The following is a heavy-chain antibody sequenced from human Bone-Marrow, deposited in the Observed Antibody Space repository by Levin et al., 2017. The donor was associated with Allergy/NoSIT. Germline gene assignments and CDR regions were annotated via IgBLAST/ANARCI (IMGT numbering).Heavy chain of an antibody. V-gene: IGHV4-39*01. Sequence: SQTLSLTCTVSGGSISSSSYYWGWIRQPPGKGLEWIGSIYYSGSTYYNPSLKSRVTISVDTSKNQFSLKLSSVTAADTAVYYCARHPVTTVTTFDYWGQGTLVTVSS. CDR3: ARHPVTTVTTFDY. D-gene: IGHD4-11*01. J-gene: IGHJ4*02. CDR1: GGSISSSSYY. CDR2: IYYSGST.